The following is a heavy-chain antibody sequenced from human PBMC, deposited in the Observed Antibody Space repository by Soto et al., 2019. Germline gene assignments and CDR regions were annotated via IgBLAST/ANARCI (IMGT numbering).Heavy chain of an antibody. CDR2: INQDGSES. J-gene: IGHJ4*02. V-gene: IGHV3-7*01. CDR3: ARPARECSSPGCAN. CDR1: GLTFSNYW. D-gene: IGHD2-2*01. Sequence: EVQLVESGGGLVQPGGSLRLSCVVSGLTFSNYWMSWVRQAPGKGLEWVANINQDGSESYYVDSVKGRFTISRDNAKNSLYLQMTSLRAEDTAVYYCARPARECSSPGCANWAQGTLVTVPS.